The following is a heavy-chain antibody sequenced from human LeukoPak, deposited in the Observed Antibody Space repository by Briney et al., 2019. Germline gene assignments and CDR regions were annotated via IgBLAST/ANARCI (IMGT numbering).Heavy chain of an antibody. V-gene: IGHV3-48*01. CDR1: GFTFSSYS. Sequence: PGGSLRLSCAASGFTFSSYSMNWVCQAPGKGLEWVSYISSSSSTIYYADSVKGRFTISRDNAKNSLYLQMNSLRAEDTAVYYCARRIAAAGNDAFDIWGQGTMVTVSS. CDR3: ARRIAAAGNDAFDI. D-gene: IGHD6-13*01. CDR2: ISSSSSTI. J-gene: IGHJ3*02.